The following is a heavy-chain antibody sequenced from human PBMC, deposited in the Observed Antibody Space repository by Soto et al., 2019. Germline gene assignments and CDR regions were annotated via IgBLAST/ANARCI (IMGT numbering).Heavy chain of an antibody. Sequence: QVELVQSGIEVKNPGSSVKVSCKASGDTFSNYAINWVRQAPGQGLEWMGGIIPYYDKPNYAENFLGRVTISAGNYTATAYLEVSSLRSEDTAVDFCARGYRELFFYAMDVWGRGTPVIVSS. D-gene: IGHD3-10*01. J-gene: IGHJ6*02. CDR3: ARGYRELFFYAMDV. CDR2: IIPYYDKP. CDR1: GDTFSNYA. V-gene: IGHV1-69*06.